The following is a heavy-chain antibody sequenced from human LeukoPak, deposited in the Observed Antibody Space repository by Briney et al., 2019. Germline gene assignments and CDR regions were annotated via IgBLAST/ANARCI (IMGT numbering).Heavy chain of an antibody. V-gene: IGHV4-39*01. CDR1: GDSISSGSHY. CDR3: ARGPHSGYDKRLAY. J-gene: IGHJ4*02. CDR2: VYYSGST. D-gene: IGHD5-12*01. Sequence: PSETLSLTCTVSGDSISSGSHYWGWIRQPPGKGLEWIGSVYYSGSTYYNPSLKSRVTISVDASKNQFSLKLSSVTAADTAMYYCARGPHSGYDKRLAYWGQGTLVTVSS.